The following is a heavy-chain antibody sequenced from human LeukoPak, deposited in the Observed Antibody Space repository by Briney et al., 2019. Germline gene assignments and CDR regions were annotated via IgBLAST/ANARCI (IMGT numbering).Heavy chain of an antibody. Sequence: PSQTLSLTCTVSGGSISSGGYYWSWIRQPPGKGLEWIGYIYHSGSTYYNPSLKSRVTISVDGSKNQFSLKLSSVTAADTAVYYCARVPGIAAAGIYYFDYWGQGTLVTVSS. CDR2: IYHSGST. CDR3: ARVPGIAAAGIYYFDY. J-gene: IGHJ4*02. V-gene: IGHV4-30-2*01. CDR1: GGSISSGGYY. D-gene: IGHD6-13*01.